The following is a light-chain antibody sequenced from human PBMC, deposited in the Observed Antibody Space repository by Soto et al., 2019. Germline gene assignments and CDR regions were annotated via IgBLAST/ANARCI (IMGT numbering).Light chain of an antibody. J-gene: IGLJ2*01. V-gene: IGLV4-69*01. CDR1: SGHSSYA. Sequence: QTVVTQSPSASASLGASVKLTCTLSSGHSSYAIAWHQQQPEKGPRYLMKLNSDGSHRKGDGIPDRFSGSSSGAERYLTISSRQSEDEADYYCQTWGTGIQVFGGGTKLTVL. CDR2: LNSDGSH. CDR3: QTWGTGIQV.